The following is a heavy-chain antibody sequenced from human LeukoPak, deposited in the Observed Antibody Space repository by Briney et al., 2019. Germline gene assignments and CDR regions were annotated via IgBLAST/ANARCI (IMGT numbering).Heavy chain of an antibody. D-gene: IGHD3-22*01. Sequence: GGSLRLSCAASGFTFSSYSMNWVRQAPGKGLEWVSSISSSSSYIYYADSVKGRFTISRDNAKNSLYLQMNSLRAEDTAVYYCARMDSSGYYSAPYFDYWGQGTLATVSS. CDR3: ARMDSSGYYSAPYFDY. CDR2: ISSSSSYI. V-gene: IGHV3-21*01. CDR1: GFTFSSYS. J-gene: IGHJ4*02.